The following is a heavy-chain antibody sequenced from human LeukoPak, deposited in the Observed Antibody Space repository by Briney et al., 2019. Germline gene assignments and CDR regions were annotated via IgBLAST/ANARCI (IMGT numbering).Heavy chain of an antibody. CDR3: AKEGVVAGAFDI. V-gene: IGHV3-9*01. CDR1: GFTFDDYA. J-gene: IGHJ3*02. D-gene: IGHD2-15*01. Sequence: GRSLRLSCAASGFTFDDYAMHWVRQAPGKGLEWVSGISWNSGSIGYADSVKGRFTISRDNAKNSLYLQMNSLRAEDTALYYCAKEGVVAGAFDISGQGTMVSVSS. CDR2: ISWNSGSI.